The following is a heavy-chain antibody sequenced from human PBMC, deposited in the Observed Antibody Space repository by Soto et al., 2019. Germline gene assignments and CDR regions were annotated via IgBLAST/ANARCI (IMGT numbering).Heavy chain of an antibody. CDR2: IYYSGTT. CDR1: GGSVRSGSYY. V-gene: IGHV4-61*01. J-gene: IGHJ5*02. D-gene: IGHD3-3*01. CDR3: ARLHYDFWSGYYRENWFDP. Sequence: PSAIKSHTCTVSGGSVRSGSYYWSWKKTTPGKGVEWIGYIYYSGTTNYNPSLKSRVTISVNTSKNQFSLKLSSVTAADTAVYYCARLHYDFWSGYYRENWFDPLGQGTLVTVSS.